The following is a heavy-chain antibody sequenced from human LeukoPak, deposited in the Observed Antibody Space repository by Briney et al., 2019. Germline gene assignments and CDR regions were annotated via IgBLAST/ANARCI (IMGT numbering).Heavy chain of an antibody. J-gene: IGHJ3*02. CDR2: IWNDGSRK. V-gene: IGHV3-33*01. CDR3: ARSAYGDYEGHDALDM. CDR1: ESTLSNYG. D-gene: IGHD4-17*01. Sequence: PGASLRLSCTASESTLSNYGLHWVPQAPGKGLEWVAVIWNDGSRKYYSDSVKGRVTISREDSNSTLYLQMNSLRAEDTAVYYCARSAYGDYEGHDALDMWGQGTMVTVSA.